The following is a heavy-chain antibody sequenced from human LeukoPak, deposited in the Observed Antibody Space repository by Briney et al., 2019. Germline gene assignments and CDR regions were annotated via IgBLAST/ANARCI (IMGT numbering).Heavy chain of an antibody. CDR3: ARSNYYDSSGFSDFDY. J-gene: IGHJ4*02. D-gene: IGHD3-22*01. CDR1: GYTFTGYY. CDR2: INPNSGGT. Sequence: ASVKVSCKASGYTFTGYYMHWVRQAPGQGLEWMGWINPNSGGTNYAQKFQGRVTMTRDTSTSTVYMELSSLRSEDTAVYYCARSNYYDSSGFSDFDYWGQGTLVTVSS. V-gene: IGHV1-2*02.